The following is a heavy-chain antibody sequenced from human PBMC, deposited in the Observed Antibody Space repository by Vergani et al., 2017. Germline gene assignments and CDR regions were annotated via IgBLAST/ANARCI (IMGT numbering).Heavy chain of an antibody. CDR3: AKVCCSTSCTYGGGAFDV. CDR1: GFTFNSYA. J-gene: IGHJ3*01. V-gene: IGHV3-23*01. CDR2: INNNGGST. D-gene: IGHD2-2*01. Sequence: QLLESGGGLIQPGGSLRLSCAASGFTFNSYAMTWVRQAPGKGLEGVSGINNNGGSTYYADSVKGRFTISRDNSKNTLYLQMTDLRAEDTATYYCAKVCCSTSCTYGGGAFDVWGHGTMVTVSS.